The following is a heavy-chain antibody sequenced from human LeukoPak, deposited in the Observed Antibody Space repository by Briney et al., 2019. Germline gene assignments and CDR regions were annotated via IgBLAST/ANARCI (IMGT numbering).Heavy chain of an antibody. J-gene: IGHJ5*02. V-gene: IGHV3-20*04. D-gene: IGHD3-22*01. CDR1: GLKFDDYG. CDR2: INWNGAWT. Sequence: GGSLRLSCAASGLKFDDYGMSWVRQAPGKGLEWVCDINWNGAWTGYADSVKGRFTISRDNAKNSLYLQMNSLRAEDTALYYCAGYYYDSSRGFDLWGQGTLVTVSA. CDR3: AGYYYDSSRGFDL.